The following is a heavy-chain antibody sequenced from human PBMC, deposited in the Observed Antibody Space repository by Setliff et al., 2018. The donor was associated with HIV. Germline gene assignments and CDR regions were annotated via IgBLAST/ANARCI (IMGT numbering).Heavy chain of an antibody. CDR2: IFSSGST. CDR1: GGSINTY. J-gene: IGHJ4*02. Sequence: SETLSLTCTVSGGSINTYWSWIRQPPGKELEWIGYIFSSGSTTYNPSLKSRVTISIDTSKNQFSLKVSSVTAADTAVYYCARGWEWGAPLDYWGQGTLVTVSS. CDR3: ARGWEWGAPLDY. V-gene: IGHV4-59*01. D-gene: IGHD1-26*01.